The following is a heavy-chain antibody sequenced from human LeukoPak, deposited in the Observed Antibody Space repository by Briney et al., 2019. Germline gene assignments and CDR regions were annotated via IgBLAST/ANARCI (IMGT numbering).Heavy chain of an antibody. Sequence: SETLSLTCTVSGGSISSHYWSWIRQPPGKGLEWIGYIYYSGSTNYNPSLKGRVTISVDTSKNQFSLKLSSVTAADTAVYYCARSGIYYDFWSGYFTWFDPWGQGTLVTVSS. CDR3: ARSGIYYDFWSGYFTWFDP. D-gene: IGHD3-3*01. J-gene: IGHJ5*02. CDR1: GGSISSHY. CDR2: IYYSGST. V-gene: IGHV4-59*11.